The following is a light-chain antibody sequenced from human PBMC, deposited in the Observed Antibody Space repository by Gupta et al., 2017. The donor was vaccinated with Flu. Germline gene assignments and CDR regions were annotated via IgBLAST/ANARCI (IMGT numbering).Light chain of an antibody. CDR2: GND. V-gene: IGLV3-19*01. Sequence: QKVRITCQGDSLRRDHASWYQQKTGEATVLVVYGNDNRTSGIPERCSGSSSGNTASVTSTGARAEDEAEYYCKCGDSSGSHTVVFGGGTKRTVL. J-gene: IGLJ2*01. CDR1: SLRRDH. CDR3: KCGDSSGSHTVV.